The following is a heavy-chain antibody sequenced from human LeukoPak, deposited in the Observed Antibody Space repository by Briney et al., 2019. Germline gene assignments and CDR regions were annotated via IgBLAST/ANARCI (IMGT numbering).Heavy chain of an antibody. D-gene: IGHD3-3*01. CDR3: ARSGIFGILTYFDS. J-gene: IGHJ4*02. CDR2: ISYDGTNK. V-gene: IGHV3-30*04. Sequence: GGSLRLSCAASGFAFRTYAMHWVRQAPGKGLEWVAVISYDGTNKYYTNSVKARFTIPRDFSKNTLYLQMNSLRAEDTAIYYCARSGIFGILTYFDSWGQGTLVTVSS. CDR1: GFAFRTYA.